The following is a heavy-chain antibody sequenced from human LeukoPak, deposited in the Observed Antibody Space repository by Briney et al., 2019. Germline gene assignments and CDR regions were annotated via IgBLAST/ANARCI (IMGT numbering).Heavy chain of an antibody. J-gene: IGHJ4*02. CDR2: IKQDGSEK. Sequence: GGSLRLSCAASGFTFSSYWMSWVRQAPGKGLEWVANIKQDGSEKYYGDSVRGRFTISRDNAKNSVFLQMNSLRAEDSAVYYCARVAKWLRYFDYWGQGALLTVSS. CDR1: GFTFSSYW. CDR3: ARVAKWLRYFDY. D-gene: IGHD6-19*01. V-gene: IGHV3-7*01.